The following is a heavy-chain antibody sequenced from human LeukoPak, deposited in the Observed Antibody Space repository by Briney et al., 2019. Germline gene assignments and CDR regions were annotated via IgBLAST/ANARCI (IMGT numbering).Heavy chain of an antibody. CDR2: ISGSGGST. V-gene: IGHV3-23*01. D-gene: IGHD5-18*01. CDR3: AKDSAMDLFFDY. Sequence: GGSLRLSCAASGFTFSSYAMSWVRQAPGKGLEWVSAISGSGGSTYYADSVKGRFTISRDNSKNTLYLQMNSLRAEGTAVYYCAKDSAMDLFFDYWGQGTLVTVSS. CDR1: GFTFSSYA. J-gene: IGHJ4*02.